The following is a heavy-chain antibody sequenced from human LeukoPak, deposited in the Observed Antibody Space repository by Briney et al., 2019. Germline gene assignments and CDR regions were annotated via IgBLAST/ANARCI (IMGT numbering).Heavy chain of an antibody. CDR1: GGSISSGDYY. CDR3: ARAAPAIGPYYYDSSGYTYYFDY. CDR2: IYYSGST. J-gene: IGHJ4*02. Sequence: SKTLSLTCTVSGGSISSGDYYWSWIRQPPGKGLEWIGYIYYSGSTYYNPSLKSRVTISVDTSKNQFSLKLSSVTAADTAVYYCARAAPAIGPYYYDSSGYTYYFDYWGQGTLVTVSS. V-gene: IGHV4-30-4*01. D-gene: IGHD3-22*01.